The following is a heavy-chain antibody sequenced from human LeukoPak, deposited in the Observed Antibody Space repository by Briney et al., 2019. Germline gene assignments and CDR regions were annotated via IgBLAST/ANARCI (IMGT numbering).Heavy chain of an antibody. CDR3: ARQLTYYDSSGYCFDY. J-gene: IGHJ4*02. D-gene: IGHD3-22*01. CDR2: IYPGDSDT. Sequence: GESLKISCKGSGYSFTSYWIGWVRQMPGKGLGWMGIIYPGDSDTRYSPSFQGQVTISADKSISTAYLQWSSLKASDTAMYYCARQLTYYDSSGYCFDYWGQGTLVTVSS. V-gene: IGHV5-51*01. CDR1: GYSFTSYW.